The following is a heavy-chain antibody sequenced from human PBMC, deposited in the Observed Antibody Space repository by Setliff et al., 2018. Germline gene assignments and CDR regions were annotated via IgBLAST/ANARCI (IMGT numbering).Heavy chain of an antibody. D-gene: IGHD3-10*01. V-gene: IGHV1-2*06. J-gene: IGHJ6*04. CDR3: ARGTDYHGSGSYWAKDV. Sequence: SGYSFTGYYIHWVRQAPGQGLEWMGRINCDSGGTDYAQKFQARVTMTRDTSISTAYMEMSRLRFDDTAVYYCARGTDYHGSGSYWAKDVWGKGTTVTVSS. CDR2: INCDSGGT. CDR1: GYSFTGYY.